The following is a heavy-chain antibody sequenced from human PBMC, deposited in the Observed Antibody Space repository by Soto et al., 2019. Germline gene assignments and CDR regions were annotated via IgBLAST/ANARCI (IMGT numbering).Heavy chain of an antibody. Sequence: QVQLQESGPGLVKPSQTLSLTCTVSGGSISSGGYYWSWIRQHPGKGLEWIGYIYYSGSTYYNPXXXXXXXXXXXXXXXXXXXXXXXXXXXXXXXXXXXXXXXXVTAPWGQGTLVTVSS. CDR3: XXXXXXVTAP. CDR2: IYYSGST. J-gene: IGHJ5*02. CDR1: GGSISSGGYY. D-gene: IGHD2-21*02. V-gene: IGHV4-31*01.